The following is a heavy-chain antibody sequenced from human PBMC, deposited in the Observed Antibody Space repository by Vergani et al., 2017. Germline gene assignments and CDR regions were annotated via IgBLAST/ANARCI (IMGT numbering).Heavy chain of an antibody. CDR1: GGSFTSYH. J-gene: IGHJ6*03. V-gene: IGHV4-34*01. CDR3: ARVKTETNGHLYYYYYMDV. Sequence: QVQLQQWGGGLLKPSETLSLTCVVNGGSFTSYHWTWIRQSPGEGLEWVGDIDHTGRPDYNPSLKSRLTMSVDKSRNQFSLPLNSVTATDTAIYFCARVKTETNGHLYYYYYMDVWGQGTAVTVS. CDR2: IDHTGRP. D-gene: IGHD2-8*01.